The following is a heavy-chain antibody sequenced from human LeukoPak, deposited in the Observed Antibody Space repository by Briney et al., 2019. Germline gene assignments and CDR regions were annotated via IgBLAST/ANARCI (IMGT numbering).Heavy chain of an antibody. D-gene: IGHD5-18*01. CDR2: ISYDGSNK. V-gene: IGHV3-30*03. CDR1: GFTFSSYG. J-gene: IGHJ5*02. CDR3: ASGKYRYGDNWFDP. Sequence: SGRSLRPSCAASGFTFSSYGMHWVRQAPGKGLEWVAVISYDGSNKYYADSVKGRFTISRDNSKNTLYLQMNSLRAEDTAVYFCASGKYRYGDNWFDPWGQGTLVTVSS.